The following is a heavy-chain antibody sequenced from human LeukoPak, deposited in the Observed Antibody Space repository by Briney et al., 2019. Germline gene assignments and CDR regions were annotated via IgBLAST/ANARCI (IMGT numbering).Heavy chain of an antibody. Sequence: SETLSLTCTVSGDSISSSSYYWGWIRQPPGKGLEWIGSISYSGSTYYNPSLKSRITMSVDTSKNQFSLKLSSVTAADTAVYYCARDIVVVPAANDGWAPTGYYYYMDVWGKGTTVTISS. CDR3: ARDIVVVPAANDGWAPTGYYYYMDV. CDR2: ISYSGST. D-gene: IGHD2-2*01. CDR1: GDSISSSSYY. V-gene: IGHV4-39*07. J-gene: IGHJ6*03.